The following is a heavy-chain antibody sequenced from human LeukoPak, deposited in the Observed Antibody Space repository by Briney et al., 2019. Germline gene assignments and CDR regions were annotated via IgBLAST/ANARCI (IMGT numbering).Heavy chain of an antibody. V-gene: IGHV1-3*01. J-gene: IGHJ5*02. Sequence: ASVKVSCTASGYTFTSYAMHWVRQAPGQRLEWMGWINAGNGNTKYSQKFQGRVTITRDTSASTAYMELSSLRSGDTAVYYCARDLGNWNDRWFDPWGQGTLVTVSS. D-gene: IGHD1-20*01. CDR1: GYTFTSYA. CDR3: ARDLGNWNDRWFDP. CDR2: INAGNGNT.